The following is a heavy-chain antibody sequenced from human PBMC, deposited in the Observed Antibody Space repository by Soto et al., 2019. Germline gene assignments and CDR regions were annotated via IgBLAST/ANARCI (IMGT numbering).Heavy chain of an antibody. Sequence: QVQLVESGGGVVQPGRSLRLSCAASGFIFSSFGMHWFRQAPGKGLEWVANIWYDGSNTYYSDSVKGRFTISRDNSRNTLFLEMISLRAEDTAVYHCVRDLLGSGGHFDYWGQGTLVTVSS. V-gene: IGHV3-33*01. CDR3: VRDLLGSGGHFDY. D-gene: IGHD2-8*02. CDR2: IWYDGSNT. J-gene: IGHJ4*02. CDR1: GFIFSSFG.